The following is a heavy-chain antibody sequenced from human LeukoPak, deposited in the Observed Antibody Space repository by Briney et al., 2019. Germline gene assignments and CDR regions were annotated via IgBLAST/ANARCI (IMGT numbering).Heavy chain of an antibody. CDR2: ISYDGSNK. CDR3: TRDWNDLDY. J-gene: IGHJ4*02. V-gene: IGHV3-30*03. CDR1: GFTVSSNY. D-gene: IGHD1-1*01. Sequence: GGSLRLSCAASGFTVSSNYMSWVRQAPGKGLEWVAVISYDGSNKYYADSVKGRFTISRDNSRNMLYLQMNSLRAEDTAVYYSTRDWNDLDYWGQGTLVTVSS.